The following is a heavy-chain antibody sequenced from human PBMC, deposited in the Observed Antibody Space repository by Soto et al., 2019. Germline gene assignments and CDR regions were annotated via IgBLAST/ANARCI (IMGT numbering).Heavy chain of an antibody. J-gene: IGHJ6*04. V-gene: IGHV4-34*01. D-gene: IGHD3-10*01. CDR2: INHSGST. CDR1: DGSFSGYC. Sequence: PSELLSLSCTVYDGSFSGYCWSWIRQPPGKGLEWIGEINHSGSTNYNPSLKSRVTISVDTSKNQFSLKLSSVTAADTAVYYCARARLCFGELLSYHCYYNSGMAVRGKGTTVLVSS. CDR3: ARARLCFGELLSYHCYYNSGMAV.